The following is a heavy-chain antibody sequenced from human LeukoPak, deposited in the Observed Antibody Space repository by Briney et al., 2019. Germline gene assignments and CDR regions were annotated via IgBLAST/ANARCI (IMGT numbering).Heavy chain of an antibody. CDR1: GFTFSTYG. CDR2: ISSSGSTV. V-gene: IGHV3-48*04. D-gene: IGHD2/OR15-2a*01. Sequence: GGSLRLSCAASGFTFSTYGMSWVRQAPGKGLEWVSYISSSGSTVYYADSVKGRFTISRDNAKNSLYLQMNSLRAEDTAVYYCARVIVTLAFDYWGQGTLVTVSS. CDR3: ARVIVTLAFDY. J-gene: IGHJ4*02.